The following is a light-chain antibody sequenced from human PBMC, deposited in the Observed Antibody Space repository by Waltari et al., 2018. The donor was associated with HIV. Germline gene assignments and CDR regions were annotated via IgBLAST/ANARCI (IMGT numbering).Light chain of an antibody. V-gene: IGKV3-15*01. CDR3: QQYNNWPQT. J-gene: IGKJ2*01. CDR1: QSISGN. Sequence: EIVMTQSPVTLSVSPGERATLSCRASQSISGNLAWYQQKPGQAPRLLIYGASTRATGIPARFSGSGSGTEFTLTISSLQSEDFAVYYCQQYNNWPQTFGQGTKLEIK. CDR2: GAS.